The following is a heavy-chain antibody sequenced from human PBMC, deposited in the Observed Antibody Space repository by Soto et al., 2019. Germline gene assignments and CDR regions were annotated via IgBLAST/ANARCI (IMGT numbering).Heavy chain of an antibody. CDR2: IDNDGSST. J-gene: IGHJ5*02. V-gene: IGHV3-74*03. CDR1: GFTLSNYW. CDR3: ATVGTGSYNWFDP. Sequence: EVQLVESGGGLVQPGGSLRLSCAASGFTLSNYWMHWVRQAPGKGPVWVSRIDNDGSSTTYADSVKGRFTISRDIAKNTMYLQMNSLRAEDTAVYYCATVGTGSYNWFDPWGRATLVTVSS. D-gene: IGHD1-26*01.